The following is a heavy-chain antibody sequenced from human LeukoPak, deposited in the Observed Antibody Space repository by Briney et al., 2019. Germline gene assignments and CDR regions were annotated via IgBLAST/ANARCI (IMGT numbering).Heavy chain of an antibody. CDR1: GGSFSGYY. J-gene: IGHJ5*02. Sequence: SETLSLTCAVYGGSFSGYYWSWIRQPPGKGLEWIGEINHSGSTNYNPSLKSRVTISVDTSKNQFSLKLSSVTAADTAVYYCARDLGGSITIIGVVPNQGFDPWGQGTLVTVSS. CDR3: ARDLGGSITIIGVVPNQGFDP. V-gene: IGHV4-34*01. CDR2: INHSGST. D-gene: IGHD3-3*01.